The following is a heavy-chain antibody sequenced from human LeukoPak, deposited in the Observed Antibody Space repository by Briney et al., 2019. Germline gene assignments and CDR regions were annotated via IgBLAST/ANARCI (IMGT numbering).Heavy chain of an antibody. D-gene: IGHD4-23*01. V-gene: IGHV1-8*03. J-gene: IGHJ6*03. CDR3: ARGVRTPTRLLDYYYNMDV. Sequence: ASVKVSCKASGYTFTSYGISWVRQATGQGLEWMGRMNPNSGNTVYAQKFQGRVTITRNTSISTAYMELSSLRSEDTAVYYCARGVRTPTRLLDYYYNMDVWGKGTTVTVSS. CDR1: GYTFTSYG. CDR2: MNPNSGNT.